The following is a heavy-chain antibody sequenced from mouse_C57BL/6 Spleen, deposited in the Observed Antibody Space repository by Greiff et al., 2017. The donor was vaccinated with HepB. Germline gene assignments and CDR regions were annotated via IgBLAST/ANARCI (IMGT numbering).Heavy chain of an antibody. Sequence: QVQLKQSGAELVRPGTSVKMSCKASGYTFTNYWIGWAKQRPGHGLEWIGDIYPGGGYTNYNEKFKGKATLTADKSSSTAYMQFSSLTSEDSAIYYCARGEGYAMDYWGQGTSVTVSS. CDR2: IYPGGGYT. CDR3: ARGEGYAMDY. J-gene: IGHJ4*01. CDR1: GYTFTNYW. V-gene: IGHV1-63*01.